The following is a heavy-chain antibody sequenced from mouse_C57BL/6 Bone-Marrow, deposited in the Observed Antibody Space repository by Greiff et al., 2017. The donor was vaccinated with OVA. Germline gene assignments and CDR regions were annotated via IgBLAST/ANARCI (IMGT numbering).Heavy chain of an antibody. D-gene: IGHD4-1*01. J-gene: IGHJ1*03. CDR2: SSNKANDYTT. Sequence: EVKLMESGGGLVQSGRSLRLSCATSGFTFSDFYMEWVRQAPGKGLEWIASSSNKANDYTTEYSASVKGRFIVSRDTSQSILYLQMNALRAEDTAINYCARDNWDWYFDDWGTGTTVTVSS. CDR3: ARDNWDWYFDD. CDR1: GFTFSDFY. V-gene: IGHV7-1*01.